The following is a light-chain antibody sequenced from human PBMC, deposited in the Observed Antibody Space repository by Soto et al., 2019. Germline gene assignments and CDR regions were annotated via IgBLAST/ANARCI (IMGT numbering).Light chain of an antibody. CDR1: QSVSSTY. V-gene: IGKV3-20*01. Sequence: EIVLTQSPGTLSLSPGERATLSCRASQSVSSTYIAWYQQNPGQAPRLLIYGASSRDTGIPDRFSGSGSGTDFTLTISRLEPEDFAVYFCQQYGRSPPFTFGQGTKVEIK. CDR2: GAS. CDR3: QQYGRSPPFT. J-gene: IGKJ2*01.